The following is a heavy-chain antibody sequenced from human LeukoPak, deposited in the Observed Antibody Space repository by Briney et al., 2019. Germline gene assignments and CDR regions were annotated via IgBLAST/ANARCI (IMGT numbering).Heavy chain of an antibody. CDR1: GFTFSSYA. J-gene: IGHJ4*02. D-gene: IGHD3-22*01. CDR2: ISGSGGST. Sequence: GSLRLSCAASGFTFSSYAMSWVRQAPGKGLEWVSAISGSGGSTYYADSVKGRFTISRDNSKNTLYLQMNSLRAEDTAVYYCAKDLRAYYYDSSGYYYPFDYWGQGTLVTVSS. CDR3: AKDLRAYYYDSSGYYYPFDY. V-gene: IGHV3-23*01.